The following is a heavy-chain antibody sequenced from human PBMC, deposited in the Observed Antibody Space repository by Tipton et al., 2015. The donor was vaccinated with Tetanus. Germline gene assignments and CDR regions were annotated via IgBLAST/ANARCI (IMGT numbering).Heavy chain of an antibody. CDR1: GFTFSSYA. V-gene: IGHV3-30*04. CDR3: ARGSYYYDSSGYLSGDY. J-gene: IGHJ4*02. D-gene: IGHD3-22*01. CDR2: ISYDGSNK. Sequence: SLRLSCAASGFTFSSYAMHWVRQAPGKGLEWVAVISYDGSNKYYADSVKGRFTISRDNSKNTLYLQMNSLRAEDTAVYYCARGSYYYDSSGYLSGDYRGQGTLVTVSS.